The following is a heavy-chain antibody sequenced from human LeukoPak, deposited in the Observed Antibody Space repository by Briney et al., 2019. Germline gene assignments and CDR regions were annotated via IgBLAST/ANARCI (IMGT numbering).Heavy chain of an antibody. V-gene: IGHV4-34*01. D-gene: IGHD5-18*01. CDR3: ASLKLWTKGAFDI. CDR1: GGSFSGYY. Sequence: SETLSLTCAVYGGSFSGYYWSWIRQPPGKGLVWIGELNHSGSTNYNPSLKSRITISVDTSKNQFSLKLSSVTAADTAVYDCASLKLWTKGAFDIWGQGTMVTVSS. CDR2: LNHSGST. J-gene: IGHJ3*02.